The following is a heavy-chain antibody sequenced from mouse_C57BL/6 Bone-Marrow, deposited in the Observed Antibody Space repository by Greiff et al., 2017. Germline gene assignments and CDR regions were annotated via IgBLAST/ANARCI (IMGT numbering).Heavy chain of an antibody. Sequence: QVQLKQSGAELARPGASVKLSCKASGYTFTSYGISWVKQRTGQGLEWIGEIYPRSGNTYYNEKFKGKATLTADKSSSTAYMELRSLTSEDSAVYFCARAYYDGSSYGYWGQGTTLTVSS. J-gene: IGHJ2*01. V-gene: IGHV1-81*01. CDR3: ARAYYDGSSYGY. CDR1: GYTFTSYG. CDR2: IYPRSGNT. D-gene: IGHD1-1*01.